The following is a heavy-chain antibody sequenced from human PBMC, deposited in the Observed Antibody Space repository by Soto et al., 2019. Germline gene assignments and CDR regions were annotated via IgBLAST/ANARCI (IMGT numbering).Heavy chain of an antibody. CDR1: GFSLTTSGVG. J-gene: IGHJ6*02. D-gene: IGHD3-10*02. V-gene: IGHV2-5*02. Sequence: SGPTLVNPTQTLTLTCTFSGFSLTTSGVGVGWIRQPPGKALEWLAPIYWDDDKRYSPSLKSRLTITKDTSKNQVVLTLTNVDPVDTATYYCVHDYVAYYGMDVWGQGTTVTVSS. CDR2: IYWDDDK. CDR3: VHDYVAYYGMDV.